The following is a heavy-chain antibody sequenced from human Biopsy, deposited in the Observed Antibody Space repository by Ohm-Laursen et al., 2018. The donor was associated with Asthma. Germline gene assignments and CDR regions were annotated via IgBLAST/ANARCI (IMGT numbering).Heavy chain of an antibody. CDR2: INHDGTEK. CDR1: GFTFGDYW. D-gene: IGHD3-3*02. V-gene: IGHV3-7*01. J-gene: IGHJ1*01. Sequence: LRLSCAASGFTFGDYWMSWVRQVPGKGLEWVANINHDGTEKNHVDSLKGRFTISRDNAKNSLYLQMNSLRAEDTAVYYCARTFHFWSPYHAEHYQLWGQGTLVTVPS. CDR3: ARTFHFWSPYHAEHYQL.